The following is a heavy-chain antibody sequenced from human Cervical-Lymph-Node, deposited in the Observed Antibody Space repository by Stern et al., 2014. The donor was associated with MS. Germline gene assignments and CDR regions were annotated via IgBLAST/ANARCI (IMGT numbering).Heavy chain of an antibody. CDR1: GFTFSSYS. V-gene: IGHV3-21*01. J-gene: IGHJ4*02. CDR3: ARDPITMVRGVIY. CDR2: ISSSSSYL. Sequence: VQLVQSGGGLVKPGGSLRLSCAASGFTFSSYSMIWVRQAPGKGLEWVSSISSSSSYLYYADSVKGRFTISRDNAKNSLYLQMNSLRAEDTAVYYCARDPITMVRGVIYWGQGTLVTVSS. D-gene: IGHD3-10*01.